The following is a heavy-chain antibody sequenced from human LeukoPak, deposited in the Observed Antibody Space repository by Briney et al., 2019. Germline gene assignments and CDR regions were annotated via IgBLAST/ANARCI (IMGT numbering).Heavy chain of an antibody. CDR3: TRSSPPPDYTNAPPFDY. CDR2: IGSKANNYAT. D-gene: IGHD4-11*01. J-gene: IGHJ4*02. V-gene: IGHV3-73*01. CDR1: GFTFSGSN. Sequence: PGGSLRLSCAASGFTFSGSNIHWVRQASGKGLEWVGRIGSKANNYATAYAASVKGRFTISRDDSKNTAYLHMNSLKPEDTAVYYRTRSSPPPDYTNAPPFDYWGQGTLVTVSS.